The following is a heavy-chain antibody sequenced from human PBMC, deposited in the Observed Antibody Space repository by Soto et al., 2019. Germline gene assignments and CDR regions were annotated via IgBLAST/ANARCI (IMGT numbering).Heavy chain of an antibody. CDR3: ARERGGSYHDALDI. D-gene: IGHD1-26*01. CDR1: GFTFSSYA. J-gene: IGHJ3*02. CDR2: ISYDGSNK. Sequence: QVQLVESGGGMVQPGRSLRLSCAATGFTFSSYAMHWVRQAPGKGLEWVAVISYDGSNKYYADSVKGRFTISRDNSKNTLYLQMNSLRAEDTAVYYCARERGGSYHDALDIWGQGTMVTVSS. V-gene: IGHV3-30-3*01.